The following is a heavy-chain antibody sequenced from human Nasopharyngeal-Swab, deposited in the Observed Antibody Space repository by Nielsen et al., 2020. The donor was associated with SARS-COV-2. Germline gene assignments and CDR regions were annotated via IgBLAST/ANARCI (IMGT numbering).Heavy chain of an antibody. CDR1: GFTFSSYG. CDR2: IRYDGSNK. J-gene: IGHJ6*03. V-gene: IGHV3-30*02. CDR3: AKDSMGTAMVYDYYYYYMDV. D-gene: IGHD5-18*01. Sequence: GGSLRLSCAASGFTFSSYGMHWVRQAPGKGLEWVAFIRYDGSNKYYADSVKGRFTISRDNSKNTLYLQMNSLRAEDTAVYYCAKDSMGTAMVYDYYYYYMDVWGKGTTVTVSS.